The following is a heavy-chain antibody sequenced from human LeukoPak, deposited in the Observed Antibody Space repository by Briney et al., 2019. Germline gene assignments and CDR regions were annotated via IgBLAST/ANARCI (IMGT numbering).Heavy chain of an antibody. Sequence: GGSLRLSCAASGFTFDDYDMHWVRQAPGKGLEWVSAISGSGGSTYYADSVKGRFTISRDNSKNTLYLQMNSLRAEDTAVYYCAKGYCSGGSCYNFDYWGQGTLVTVSS. V-gene: IGHV3-23*01. D-gene: IGHD2-15*01. J-gene: IGHJ4*02. CDR3: AKGYCSGGSCYNFDY. CDR1: GFTFDDYD. CDR2: ISGSGGST.